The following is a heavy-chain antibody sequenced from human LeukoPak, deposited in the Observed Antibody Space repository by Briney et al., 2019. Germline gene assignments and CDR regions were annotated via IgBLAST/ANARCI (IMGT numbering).Heavy chain of an antibody. CDR2: ISSSGSTI. D-gene: IGHD1-7*01. J-gene: IGHJ4*02. CDR3: ARDLLITGTTDVDY. V-gene: IGHV3-11*01. CDR1: GFTFSDYY. Sequence: PGGSLRLSWAASGFTFSDYYMSWIRQAPGKGREWVSYISSSGSTIYYADSVKGRFTISRDNAKNSLYLQMNSLRAEDTAVYYCARDLLITGTTDVDYWGQGTLVTVSS.